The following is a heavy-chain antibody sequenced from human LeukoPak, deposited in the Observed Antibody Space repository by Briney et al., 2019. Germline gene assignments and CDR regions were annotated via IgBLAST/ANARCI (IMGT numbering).Heavy chain of an antibody. CDR1: GFMFNKYG. D-gene: IGHD2-21*01. Sequence: SGGYLRLSCVASGFMFNKYGMSWVRQAPGKGLEWVSVISGGGGRTYYGDSVKGRFTISRDNSKNTVYLQMNSLRAEDTAVYYCAKDVRDIVVLIDTYMYWGQGTLVTVSS. CDR3: AKDVRDIVVLIDTYMY. V-gene: IGHV3-23*01. J-gene: IGHJ4*02. CDR2: ISGGGGRT.